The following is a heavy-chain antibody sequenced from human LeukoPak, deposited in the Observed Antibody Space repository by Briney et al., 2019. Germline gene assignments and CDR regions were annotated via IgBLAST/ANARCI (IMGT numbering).Heavy chain of an antibody. D-gene: IGHD2-15*01. J-gene: IGHJ4*02. CDR3: ARVRYCSGGSCSSPTYFDY. CDR1: GGSFSGYY. CDR2: INHSGST. V-gene: IGHV4-34*01. Sequence: PSETLSLTCAVYGGSFSGYYWSWIRQPPGKGLEWIGEINHSGSTNYNPSLKSRVTISVDTSKNQFSLKLSSVTAADTAVYYCARVRYCSGGSCSSPTYFDYWGQGTLVTVSS.